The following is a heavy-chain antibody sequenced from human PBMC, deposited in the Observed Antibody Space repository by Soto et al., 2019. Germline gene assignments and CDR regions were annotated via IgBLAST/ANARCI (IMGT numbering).Heavy chain of an antibody. CDR1: GFTFSRYY. Sequence: GGSLRLSCAASGFTFSRYYMNWVRQAPGKGLEWVSSISTTSTYTHYADSLKGRFTISRDNAKKLLYLQMDGLRAENTAVYYCARDDGLSSTNEKAFDIWGQGTKVTVSS. J-gene: IGHJ3*02. V-gene: IGHV3-21*01. D-gene: IGHD2-2*01. CDR3: ARDDGLSSTNEKAFDI. CDR2: ISTTSTYT.